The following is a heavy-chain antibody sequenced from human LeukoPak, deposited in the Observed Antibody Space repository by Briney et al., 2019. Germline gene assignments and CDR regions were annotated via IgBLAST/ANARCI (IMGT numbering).Heavy chain of an antibody. Sequence: GGSLRLSCAASGFTFSSYAMSWVRQAPGKGLEWVSAISGSGGSSYYADSVKGRFTISRDNSKNTLYLQMNSLRAEDTAVYYCAKDANSGSYYGLFDYWGQGTLVTVSS. D-gene: IGHD1-26*01. CDR1: GFTFSSYA. J-gene: IGHJ4*02. V-gene: IGHV3-23*01. CDR2: ISGSGGSS. CDR3: AKDANSGSYYGLFDY.